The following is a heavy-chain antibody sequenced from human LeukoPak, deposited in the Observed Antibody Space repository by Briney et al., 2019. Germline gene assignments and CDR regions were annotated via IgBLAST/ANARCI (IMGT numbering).Heavy chain of an antibody. Sequence: ASVKVSCKASGYTFTSYYMHWVRQAPGQGLEWMGWINPNSAGTNYAQKFQGRVTMTRDTSISTAYMELSRLRSDDTAVYYCATVPERRFLEWLPLVYWGQGTLVTVSS. V-gene: IGHV1-2*02. CDR1: GYTFTSYY. D-gene: IGHD3-3*01. CDR2: INPNSAGT. CDR3: ATVPERRFLEWLPLVY. J-gene: IGHJ4*02.